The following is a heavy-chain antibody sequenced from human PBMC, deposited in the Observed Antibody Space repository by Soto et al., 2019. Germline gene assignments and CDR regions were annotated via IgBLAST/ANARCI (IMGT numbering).Heavy chain of an antibody. V-gene: IGHV3-23*01. Sequence: EVQLLESGGDLIQPGGSLRFSCVASGLTFGSRAMSWVRQSPGEGLEWVSTITDTGGDAKYADSVRGRFAISRDNSKNTLYLQMSALRAEDSAIYFCVRGSKDSYPGSRIFDFWGRGTLVTVSS. CDR2: ITDTGGDA. J-gene: IGHJ4*02. CDR1: GLTFGSRA. D-gene: IGHD3-10*01. CDR3: VRGSKDSYPGSRIFDF.